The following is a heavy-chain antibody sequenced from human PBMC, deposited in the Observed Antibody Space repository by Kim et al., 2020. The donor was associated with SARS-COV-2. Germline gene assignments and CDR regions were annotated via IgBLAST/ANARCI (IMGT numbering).Heavy chain of an antibody. D-gene: IGHD6-19*01. J-gene: IGHJ4*02. V-gene: IGHV3-21*01. Sequence: DTVKGRFTIPRDNAKNSLYLQMNGLRAEDTAVYYCARAYSSGWAYFDYWGQGTLVTVSS. CDR3: ARAYSSGWAYFDY.